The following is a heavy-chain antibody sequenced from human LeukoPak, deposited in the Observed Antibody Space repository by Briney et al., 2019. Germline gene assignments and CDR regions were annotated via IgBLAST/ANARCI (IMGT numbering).Heavy chain of an antibody. Sequence: GASVKVSCKASGYTFTSYGISWVRQAPGQGLEWMGWISAYNGNTNYAQKLQGRVTMTTDTSTSTAYMEVRSLRSDDTAVYYCARAPIAAAGRAHWYWGQGTLVTVSS. D-gene: IGHD6-13*01. CDR3: ARAPIAAAGRAHWY. CDR2: ISAYNGNT. V-gene: IGHV1-18*01. J-gene: IGHJ4*02. CDR1: GYTFTSYG.